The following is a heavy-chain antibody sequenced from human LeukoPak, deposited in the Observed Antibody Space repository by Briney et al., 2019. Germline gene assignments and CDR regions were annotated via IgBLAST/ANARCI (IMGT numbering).Heavy chain of an antibody. D-gene: IGHD6-13*01. CDR1: GYTFTDYY. CDR3: AREEVIAAAGPTLDY. J-gene: IGHJ4*02. CDR2: INPNSGGT. V-gene: IGHV1-2*02. Sequence: ASVKVSVKASGYTFTDYYMHWVRQAPGQGLEWMGWINPNSGGTNYAQKFQGRVTMTRDTSISTAYMELSRLRSDDTAVFYCAREEVIAAAGPTLDYWGQGALVTVSS.